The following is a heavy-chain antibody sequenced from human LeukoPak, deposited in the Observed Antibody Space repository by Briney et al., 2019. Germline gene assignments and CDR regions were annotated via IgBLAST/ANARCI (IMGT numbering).Heavy chain of an antibody. CDR2: IYYSGST. J-gene: IGHJ4*02. V-gene: IGHV4-59*13. CDR3: AREYCSSTSCYFDY. D-gene: IGHD2-2*01. CDR1: GGSISSYY. Sequence: SETLSLTCTVSGGSISSYYWGWIRQSPGKGLEWIGYIYYSGSTNYSPSLKSRVTISVATSKNQFSLKLSSVTAADTAVYYCAREYCSSTSCYFDYWGQGTLVTVSS.